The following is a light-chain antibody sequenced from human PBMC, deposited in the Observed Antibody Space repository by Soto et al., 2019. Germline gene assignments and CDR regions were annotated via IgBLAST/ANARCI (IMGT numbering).Light chain of an antibody. J-gene: IGKJ1*01. CDR3: QQYNSYPWT. CDR1: QTISSR. CDR2: GAS. V-gene: IGKV1-5*03. Sequence: DIQMTQSPSTRSASVGDRVTITSRDSQTISSRLAWYQQKPGKAPKLLISGASSLESGVPSRFSGSGFGTEFTLTISSLQPDDFATYYCQQYNSYPWTFGQGTKVEIK.